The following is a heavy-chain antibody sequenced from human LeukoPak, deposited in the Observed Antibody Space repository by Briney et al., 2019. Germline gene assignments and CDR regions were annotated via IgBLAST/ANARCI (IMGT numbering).Heavy chain of an antibody. J-gene: IGHJ5*02. CDR2: IYYSGST. CDR1: GGSVSSGDYY. CDR3: ASRLLHNWFDP. V-gene: IGHV4-30-4*01. D-gene: IGHD2/OR15-2a*01. Sequence: PSETLSLTCTVSGGSVSSGDYYWSWIRQPPGKGLEWIGYIYYSGSTYYNPSLKSRVTISVDTSKNQFSLKLSSVTAADTAVYYCASRLLHNWFDPWGQGTLVTVSS.